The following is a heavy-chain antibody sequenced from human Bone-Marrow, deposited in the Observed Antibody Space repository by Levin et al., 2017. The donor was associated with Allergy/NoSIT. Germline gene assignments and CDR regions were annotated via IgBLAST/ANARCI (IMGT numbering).Heavy chain of an antibody. J-gene: IGHJ5*02. CDR2: IYNNGNT. Sequence: SETLSLTCTVPGGSMTSGGYYWGWIRQHPGMGLEWIGYIYNNGNTYYNPSLKTRITISIDTSKNLFSLKMTSVTAADTAIYYCARQIGTTDTWFDHWGQGNVVTDYS. V-gene: IGHV4-31*03. D-gene: IGHD1-7*01. CDR1: GGSMTSGGYY. CDR3: ARQIGTTDTWFDH.